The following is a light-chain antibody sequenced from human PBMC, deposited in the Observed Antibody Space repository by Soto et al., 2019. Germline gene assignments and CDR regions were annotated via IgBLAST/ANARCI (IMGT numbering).Light chain of an antibody. Sequence: IHMTHSPATLSASVLYRVTITFRASQSISSWLALYQQKPGKAPKLLIYAASTLQSGVPSRFSGSGSGTEFTLTISSLQSDDFALYYCQQYFDWPTTFGQGTKVDI. CDR3: QQYFDWPTT. J-gene: IGKJ1*01. V-gene: IGKV1-5*01. CDR1: QSISSW. CDR2: AAS.